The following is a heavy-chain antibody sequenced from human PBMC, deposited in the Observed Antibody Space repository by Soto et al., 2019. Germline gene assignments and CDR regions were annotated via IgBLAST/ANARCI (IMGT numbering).Heavy chain of an antibody. J-gene: IGHJ6*02. Sequence: SETLSLTCTVSGGSISSGGYYWSWIRQHPGKGLEWIGYIYYSGSTYYNPSLKSRVTISVDTSKNQFSLKLSSVTAADTAVYHCASDVGNYDFWSGYLYSNYYYGMDVWGQGTTVTVSS. CDR2: IYYSGST. CDR1: GGSISSGGYY. V-gene: IGHV4-31*03. D-gene: IGHD3-3*01. CDR3: ASDVGNYDFWSGYLYSNYYYGMDV.